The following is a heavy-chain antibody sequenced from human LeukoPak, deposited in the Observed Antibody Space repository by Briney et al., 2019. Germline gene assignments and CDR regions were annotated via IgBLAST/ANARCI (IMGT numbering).Heavy chain of an antibody. CDR3: ARSLYYGLYYFDY. V-gene: IGHV1-69*13. CDR1: GGTFSSYA. Sequence: SSVKVSCKASGGTFSSYAISWVRQAPGQRLEWTGGIIPIFGTANYAQKFQGRVTVTADEYTSPAYMELRSLRSEHTAVYYCARSLYYGLYYFDYWGQGTLVTVSS. J-gene: IGHJ4*02. D-gene: IGHD3-10*01. CDR2: IIPIFGTA.